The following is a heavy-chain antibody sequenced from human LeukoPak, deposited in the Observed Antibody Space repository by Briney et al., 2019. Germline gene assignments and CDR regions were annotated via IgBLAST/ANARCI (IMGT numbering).Heavy chain of an antibody. CDR1: GGSISSSSYY. CDR2: IYYSGST. D-gene: IGHD2-2*01. Sequence: SETLSLTCTVSGGSISSSSYYWGWLRQPPGKGLEWIGSIYYSGSTYYNPSLKSRVTISVDTSKNQFSLKLSSVTAADTAVYYCARQQGGYCSSTSCYFYGMDVWGQGTTVTVSS. V-gene: IGHV4-39*01. CDR3: ARQQGGYCSSTSCYFYGMDV. J-gene: IGHJ6*02.